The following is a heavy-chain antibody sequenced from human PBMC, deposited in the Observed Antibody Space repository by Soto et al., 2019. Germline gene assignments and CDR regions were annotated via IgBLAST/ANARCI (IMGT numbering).Heavy chain of an antibody. D-gene: IGHD5-18*01. CDR2: IKDKSNGGTI. CDR1: GFTLSNAW. CDR3: NIPTPDTPMVTHYYYYAMDV. J-gene: IGHJ6*02. Sequence: ELQPVESGGGLVKPGGSLRLSCAVPGFTLSNAWMSWVRQAPGRGLEWVGRIKDKSNGGTIDYAAPVKGRFTISRDDSKNTLFLQMNSLKTEDTAVYYCNIPTPDTPMVTHYYYYAMDVWGQGTTVIVSS. V-gene: IGHV3-15*07.